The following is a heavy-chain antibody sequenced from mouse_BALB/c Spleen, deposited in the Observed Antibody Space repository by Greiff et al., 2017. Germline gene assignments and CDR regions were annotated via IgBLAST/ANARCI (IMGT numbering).Heavy chain of an antibody. J-gene: IGHJ3*01. CDR2: IYPGDGDT. Sequence: VQVVESGAELVRPGSSVKISCKASGYAFSSYWMNWVKQRPGQGLEWIGQIYPGDGDTNYNGKFKGKATLTADKSSSTAYMQLSSLTSEDSAVYFCARDSSGYRFAYWGQGTLVTVSA. V-gene: IGHV1-80*01. D-gene: IGHD3-2*01. CDR1: GYAFSSYW. CDR3: ARDSSGYRFAY.